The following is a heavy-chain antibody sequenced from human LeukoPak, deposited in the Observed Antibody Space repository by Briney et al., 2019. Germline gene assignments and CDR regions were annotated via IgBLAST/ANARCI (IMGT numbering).Heavy chain of an antibody. J-gene: IGHJ3*02. CDR1: GFTFNTYE. Sequence: GGSLRLSCAASGFTFNTYEINWVRQAPGKGLEWVSYISSSGSTIYYADSVKGRFTISRDNAKNSLYLQMNSLRAKDTAVYYCAREAVELGDAFDIWGQGTMVTVSS. V-gene: IGHV3-48*03. CDR3: AREAVELGDAFDI. D-gene: IGHD1-7*01. CDR2: ISSSGSTI.